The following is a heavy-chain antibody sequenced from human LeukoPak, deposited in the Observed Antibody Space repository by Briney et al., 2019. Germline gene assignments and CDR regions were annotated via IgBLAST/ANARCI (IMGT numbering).Heavy chain of an antibody. V-gene: IGHV4-34*01. Sequence: SETLSLTCAVYGGSFSDYYWSWIRQPPGKGLEWNGKINQSGSTNYSPSPKSRVTISLDTSKNQFSLKLTSVTAADTAVYSCARVYIAGYFDLWGRGTLVTASS. D-gene: IGHD3-16*02. CDR2: INQSGST. J-gene: IGHJ2*01. CDR3: ARVYIAGYFDL. CDR1: GGSFSDYY.